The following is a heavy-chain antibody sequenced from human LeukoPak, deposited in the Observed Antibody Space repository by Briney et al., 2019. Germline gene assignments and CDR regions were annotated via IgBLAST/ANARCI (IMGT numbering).Heavy chain of an antibody. J-gene: IGHJ4*02. CDR2: INSDGSST. D-gene: IGHD3-22*01. CDR1: GFTFSSYW. V-gene: IGHV3-74*01. Sequence: PGGSLRLSCAASGFTFSSYWMHWVRQAPGKGLVWVSRINSDGSSTSYADSVKGRFTISRDNAKNTLYLQMNSLRAEDTAVYYCARSVPTYYYDSSGYLFDYWGQGTLVTVSS. CDR3: ARSVPTYYYDSSGYLFDY.